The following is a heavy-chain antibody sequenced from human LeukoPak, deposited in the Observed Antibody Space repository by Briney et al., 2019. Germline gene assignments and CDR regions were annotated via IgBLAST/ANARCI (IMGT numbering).Heavy chain of an antibody. CDR2: IIPIFGTA. D-gene: IGHD5-12*01. J-gene: IGHJ6*03. Sequence: ASVKVSCKASGGTFSSYAISWVRQAPGQGLEWMGGIIPIFGTANYAQKFQGRVTITADESTSTAYMELSSLRSEDPAVYYCAREWRDYYYYMDVWGKGTTVTVSS. CDR3: AREWRDYYYYMDV. V-gene: IGHV1-69*13. CDR1: GGTFSSYA.